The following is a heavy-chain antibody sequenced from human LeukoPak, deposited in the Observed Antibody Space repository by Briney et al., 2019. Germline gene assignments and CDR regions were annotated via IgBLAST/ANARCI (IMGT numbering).Heavy chain of an antibody. CDR2: IITILGIA. CDR3: ASINTVRRHDY. J-gene: IGHJ4*02. V-gene: IGHV1-69*02. D-gene: IGHD4-17*01. Sequence: ASVKVSCKASGGTFSSYTISWVRQAPGQGLEWMGRIITILGIANYAQKFQGRVTITADKSTSTAYMELSSLRSEDTAVYYCASINTVRRHDYWGQGTLVTVSS. CDR1: GGTFSSYT.